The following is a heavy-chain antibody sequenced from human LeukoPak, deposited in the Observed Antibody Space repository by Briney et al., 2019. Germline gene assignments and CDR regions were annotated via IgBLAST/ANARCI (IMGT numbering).Heavy chain of an antibody. CDR1: GFTFSDHY. D-gene: IGHD3-10*01. V-gene: IGHV3-72*01. Sequence: GGSLRLSCAASGFTFSDHYMDWVRQAPGKGLEWVGRTRNKANSYTTEYAASVKGRFTISRDDSKNSLYLQMNSLRAEDTAVYYCARDPTLGIYGSGSYFDSWGQGTLVTVSS. CDR2: TRNKANSYTT. CDR3: ARDPTLGIYGSGSYFDS. J-gene: IGHJ4*02.